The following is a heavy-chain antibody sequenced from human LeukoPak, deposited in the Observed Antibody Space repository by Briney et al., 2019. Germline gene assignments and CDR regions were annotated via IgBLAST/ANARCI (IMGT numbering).Heavy chain of an antibody. V-gene: IGHV4-4*07. CDR2: IHASENT. CDR1: GGSINNFY. J-gene: IGHJ6*03. Sequence: SETLSLTCTFSGGSINNFYWSWIRQPAGKGLEWIGRIHASENTNYNPALKSRVTMSVDTSKNQFSLKLSSVTAADTAVYYCARGSNYYGSGSAYYYYMDVWGKGTTVTVSS. CDR3: ARGSNYYGSGSAYYYYMDV. D-gene: IGHD3-10*01.